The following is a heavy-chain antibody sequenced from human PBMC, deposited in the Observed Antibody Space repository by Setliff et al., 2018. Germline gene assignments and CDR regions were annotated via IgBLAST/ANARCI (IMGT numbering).Heavy chain of an antibody. CDR1: GGSINNYY. J-gene: IGHJ6*03. Sequence: PSETLSLTCTVSGGSINNYYWSWIRQPAGKGLEWIGRVYSNVGTNFNPSLKSRVTMSVDASKNQISLKLMSVTAADTAGYYCARHGSYYYMDVWGKGTTVTVSS. CDR3: ARHGSYYYMDV. V-gene: IGHV4-4*07. CDR2: VYSNVGT. D-gene: IGHD2-2*03.